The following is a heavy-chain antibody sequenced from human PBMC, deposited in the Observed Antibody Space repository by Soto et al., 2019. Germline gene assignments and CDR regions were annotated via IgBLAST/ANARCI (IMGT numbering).Heavy chain of an antibody. D-gene: IGHD6-19*01. CDR2: ISRSGDST. Sequence: EVQLLESGGGLVQPGGSLRLSCAASGFTFSSYAMTWVRQAPGKGLEWVSTISRSGDSTYYRDSVKGRFTISRDNSKNTGYLQMNSLRAEDTAGYYCAKTDKFNPQSSGWANRFDYWGQGTLVTVSS. J-gene: IGHJ4*02. V-gene: IGHV3-23*01. CDR1: GFTFSSYA. CDR3: AKTDKFNPQSSGWANRFDY.